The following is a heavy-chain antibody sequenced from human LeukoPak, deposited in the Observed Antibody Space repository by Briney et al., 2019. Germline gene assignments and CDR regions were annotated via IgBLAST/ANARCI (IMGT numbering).Heavy chain of an antibody. D-gene: IGHD2-15*01. CDR3: ARYCSGGSCYSAPLFDY. Sequence: SQTLSLTCTVSGGSISSVDYYWSWVRQPPGKGLEWIGEINHSGSTNYNPSLKSRVTISVDKSKNQFSLKLSSVTAADTAVYYCARYCSGGSCYSAPLFDYWGQGTLVTVSS. CDR2: INHSGST. J-gene: IGHJ4*02. CDR1: GGSISSVDYY. V-gene: IGHV4-30-2*01.